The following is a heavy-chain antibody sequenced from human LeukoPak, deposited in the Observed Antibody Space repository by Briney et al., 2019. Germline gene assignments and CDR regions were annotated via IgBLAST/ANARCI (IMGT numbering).Heavy chain of an antibody. V-gene: IGHV4-59*01. CDR3: ARTPLGAHSDF. Sequence: SETLSLTCTVSGGSIRDFYWSWIRQTPGKGLEWIGYIYYTGTTYYNPSLKSRVTISADTSQNRFSLRLSSVTAADTDVYFCARTPLGAHSDFWGQGTLVTVSP. CDR1: GGSIRDFY. D-gene: IGHD3-16*01. J-gene: IGHJ4*02. CDR2: IYYTGTT.